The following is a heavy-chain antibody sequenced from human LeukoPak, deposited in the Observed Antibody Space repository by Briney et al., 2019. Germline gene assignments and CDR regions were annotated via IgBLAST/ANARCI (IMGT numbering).Heavy chain of an antibody. CDR3: ARVRIVATAYDAFDI. CDR1: GYTFTGYY. D-gene: IGHD5-12*01. CDR2: INPNSGGT. V-gene: IGHV1-2*02. J-gene: IGHJ3*02. Sequence: ASVKVSCKASGYTFTGYYMHWVRQAPGQGLEWMGWINPNSGGTNYAQKFQGRVTLTRDTSISTAYIELTGLRSDDTTVYYCARVRIVATAYDAFDIWGQGTMVTVSS.